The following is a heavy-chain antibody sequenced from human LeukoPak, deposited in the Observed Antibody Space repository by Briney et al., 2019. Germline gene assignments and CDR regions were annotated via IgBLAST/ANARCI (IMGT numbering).Heavy chain of an antibody. D-gene: IGHD1-26*01. J-gene: IGHJ4*02. CDR3: ARDSGSYYSHGYFDY. Sequence: PSQTLSLTCTVSGGSISSGGYYWSWIRQHPGKGLEWIGYIYYSGSTYYNPSLKSRVTISVDTSKNQFSLKLSSVTAADTAVYYCARDSGSYYSHGYFDYWGQGTLVTVSS. CDR1: GGSISSGGYY. CDR2: IYYSGST. V-gene: IGHV4-31*03.